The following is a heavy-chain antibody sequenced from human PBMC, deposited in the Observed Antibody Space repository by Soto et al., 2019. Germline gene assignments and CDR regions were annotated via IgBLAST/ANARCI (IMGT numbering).Heavy chain of an antibody. CDR3: ANTVTHRDPVDY. D-gene: IGHD4-4*01. Sequence: GGSLRLSCAASGFTFSSYGMHWVRQAPGKGLEWVAVISYDGSNKYYADSVKGRFTISRDNSKNTLYLQMNSLRAEDTAVYYCANTVTHRDPVDYWGQGTLVTVSS. CDR1: GFTFSSYG. V-gene: IGHV3-30*18. CDR2: ISYDGSNK. J-gene: IGHJ4*02.